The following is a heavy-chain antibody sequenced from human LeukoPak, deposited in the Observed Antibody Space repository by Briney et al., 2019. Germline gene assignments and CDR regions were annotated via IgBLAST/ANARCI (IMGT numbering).Heavy chain of an antibody. D-gene: IGHD3-10*01. CDR1: GGTFSSYA. V-gene: IGHV1-69*13. CDR2: IIPTFGTA. CDR3: GALWFGEPPYYYYYMDV. Sequence: ASVKVSCKASGGTFSSYAISWVRQAPGQGLEWMGGIIPTFGTANYAQKFQGRVTITADESTSTAYMELSSLRSEDTAVYYCGALWFGEPPYYYYYMDVWGKGTTVTVSS. J-gene: IGHJ6*03.